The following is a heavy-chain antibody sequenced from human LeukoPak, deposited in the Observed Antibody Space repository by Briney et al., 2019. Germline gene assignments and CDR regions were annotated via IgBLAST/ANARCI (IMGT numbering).Heavy chain of an antibody. CDR1: GFTFSNYA. J-gene: IGHJ3*02. D-gene: IGHD6-19*01. Sequence: GGSLRLSCVASGFTFSNYAIHWVRQAPGKGLEWVGRIKSKTDGGTTDYAAPVKGRFTISRDDSKNTLYLQMNSLKTEDTAVYYCTTDMAVAADRWAFDIWGQGTMVTISS. CDR3: TTDMAVAADRWAFDI. CDR2: IKSKTDGGTT. V-gene: IGHV3-15*01.